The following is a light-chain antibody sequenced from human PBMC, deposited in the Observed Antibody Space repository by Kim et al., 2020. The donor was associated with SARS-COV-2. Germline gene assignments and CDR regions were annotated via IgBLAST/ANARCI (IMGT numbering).Light chain of an antibody. Sequence: QLVLTQSPSASASLGASVKLTCTLSSGHSTYAIAWHQQQPEKGPRYLMKLNSDGSHSKGDGIPDRFSGSTSGAERYLTISSLQSEDEADYYCQTWDPDIVFGGGTQLTVL. CDR3: QTWDPDIV. V-gene: IGLV4-69*01. CDR1: SGHSTYA. J-gene: IGLJ3*02. CDR2: LNSDGSH.